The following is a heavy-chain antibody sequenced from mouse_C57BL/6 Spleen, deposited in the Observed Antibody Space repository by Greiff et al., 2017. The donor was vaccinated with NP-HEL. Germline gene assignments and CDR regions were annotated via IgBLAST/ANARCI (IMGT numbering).Heavy chain of an antibody. CDR1: GYTFTSYW. J-gene: IGHJ4*01. CDR3: ARRGLGLGHAMDY. V-gene: IGHV1-61*01. CDR2: IYPSDSET. Sequence: QFQLQQPGAELVRPGSSVKLSCKASGYTFTSYWMDWVKQRPGQGLEWIGNIYPSDSETHYNQKFKDKATLTVDKSSSTAYMQLSSLTSEDSAVYYCARRGLGLGHAMDYWGQGTSVTVSS. D-gene: IGHD3-3*01.